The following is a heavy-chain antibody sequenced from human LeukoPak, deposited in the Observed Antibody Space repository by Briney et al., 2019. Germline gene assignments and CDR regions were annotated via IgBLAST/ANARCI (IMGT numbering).Heavy chain of an antibody. D-gene: IGHD7-27*01. CDR3: AREALGIFDY. Sequence: SETLSLTCSVSGGSISSTRYYWGWIRQPPGKGLDWIGSMYYTGSSYYNPSLKSRVTISADTSKNQFSLKLNSVTAADTAVYYCAREALGIFDYWGQGTLVTVSS. J-gene: IGHJ4*02. CDR2: MYYTGSS. CDR1: GGSISSTRYY. V-gene: IGHV4-39*07.